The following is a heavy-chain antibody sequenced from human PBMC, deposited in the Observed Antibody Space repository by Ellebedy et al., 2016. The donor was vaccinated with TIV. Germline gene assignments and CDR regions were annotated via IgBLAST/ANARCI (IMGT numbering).Heavy chain of an antibody. V-gene: IGHV3-7*03. CDR2: IKEDGSET. CDR1: GFTFSSYW. CDR3: ARDRYGDYYFDY. Sequence: GGSLRLSXGPSGFTFSSYWMSWVRQAPGKGLEWVANIKEDGSETYYVDSVRGRFTISRDNAKYSLYLQMNSLRAEDTAVYYCARDRYGDYYFDYWGQGTLVTVSS. J-gene: IGHJ4*02. D-gene: IGHD4-17*01.